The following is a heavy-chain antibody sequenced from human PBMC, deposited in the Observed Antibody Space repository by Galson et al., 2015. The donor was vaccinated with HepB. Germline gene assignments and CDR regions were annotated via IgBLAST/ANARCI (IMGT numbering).Heavy chain of an antibody. D-gene: IGHD6-19*01. J-gene: IGHJ4*02. CDR3: ARVAVAGTDPNWDY. V-gene: IGHV3-48*03. Sequence: SLRLSCAASGFTFSSYEMNWVRQAPGKGLDWVSYISSSGSTIYYADSVKGRFTISRDNAKNSLYLQMNSLRAEDTAVYYCARVAVAGTDPNWDYWGQGTLVTVSS. CDR2: ISSSGSTI. CDR1: GFTFSSYE.